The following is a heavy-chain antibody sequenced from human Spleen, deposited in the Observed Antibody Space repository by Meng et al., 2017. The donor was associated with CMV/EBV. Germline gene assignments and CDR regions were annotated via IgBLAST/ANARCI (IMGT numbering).Heavy chain of an antibody. Sequence: GESLKISCAASGFTFSSYWMSWVRQAPGKGLEWVANIKQDGSEKYYVDSVKGRFTISRDNAKNSLYLQMNSLRAEDTAVYYCARGRTQVLRFLEWLLSGMDVWGQGTTVTVSS. CDR3: ARGRTQVLRFLEWLLSGMDV. CDR1: GFTFSSYW. V-gene: IGHV3-7*01. CDR2: IKQDGSEK. J-gene: IGHJ6*02. D-gene: IGHD3-3*01.